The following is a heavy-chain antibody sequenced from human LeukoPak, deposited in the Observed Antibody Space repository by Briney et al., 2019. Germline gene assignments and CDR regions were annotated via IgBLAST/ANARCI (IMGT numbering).Heavy chain of an antibody. V-gene: IGHV3-15*01. Sequence: GGSLRLSCAASGFTFSNAWMSWVRRAPGKGLEWVGRIKSKTDGGTTDYAAPVKGRFTISRDDSKNTLYLQMNSLKTEDTAVYYCTALVVVAATLGGWFDPWGQGTLVTVSS. CDR2: IKSKTDGGTT. CDR1: GFTFSNAW. D-gene: IGHD2-15*01. CDR3: TALVVVAATLGGWFDP. J-gene: IGHJ5*02.